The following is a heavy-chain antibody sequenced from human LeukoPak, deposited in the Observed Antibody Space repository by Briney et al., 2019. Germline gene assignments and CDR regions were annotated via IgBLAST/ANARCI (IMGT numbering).Heavy chain of an antibody. J-gene: IGHJ4*02. CDR2: IIPIFGTA. V-gene: IGHV1-69*13. CDR1: GGTFTSYA. CDR3: ASDSYGYHIFDY. D-gene: IGHD5-18*01. Sequence: SVKVSCKASGGTFTSYAISWVRQAPGQGVGWMGGIIPIFGTANYAQKFQGRVTITADESTSTAYMELSSLRSEDTAVYYCASDSYGYHIFDYWGQGTLVTVSS.